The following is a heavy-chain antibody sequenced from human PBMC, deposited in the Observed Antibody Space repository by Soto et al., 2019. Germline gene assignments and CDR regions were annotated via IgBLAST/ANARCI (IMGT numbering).Heavy chain of an antibody. CDR2: ISSTTNYI. Sequence: GWSLRLSCASSVFTFTRYSMNWVRQAPGKGLEWVASISSTTNYIYYGESLKGRLTISRDNAKNSMYLQMNTLRAEDTAVYYCARESEDLSSNLDYWGQGTLVTVS. V-gene: IGHV3-21*06. J-gene: IGHJ4*02. CDR1: VFTFTRYS. CDR3: ARESEDLSSNLDY.